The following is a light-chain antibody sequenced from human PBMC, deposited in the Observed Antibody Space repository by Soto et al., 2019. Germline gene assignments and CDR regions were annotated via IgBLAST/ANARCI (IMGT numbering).Light chain of an antibody. CDR1: QSLGRY. Sequence: DIVLTQSPDTLSLSPGESATLSCRASQSLGRYLAWYQQKPGQAPRLLIYGASTRATGIPARFSGSGSGTEFTLTISSLQSEDFAVYYCQQYNNWPRTFGQGTKVDIK. CDR2: GAS. CDR3: QQYNNWPRT. J-gene: IGKJ1*01. V-gene: IGKV3-15*01.